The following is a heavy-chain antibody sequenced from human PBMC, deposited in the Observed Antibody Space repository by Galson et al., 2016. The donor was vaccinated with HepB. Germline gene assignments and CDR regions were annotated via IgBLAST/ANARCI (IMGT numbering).Heavy chain of an antibody. D-gene: IGHD1-26*01. CDR2: MYYSGST. J-gene: IGHJ6*02. CDR1: GASASSHY. CDR3: ARHPPSGYYYYGLDV. Sequence: ETLSLTCSVSGASASSHYWGWIRQPPGKGLEWIGSMYYSGSTNYNPSLKSRVTISVDTAKNQFSLKLKSVTAADTAVHYCARHPPSGYYYYGLDVWGQGTTVTVSS. V-gene: IGHV4-39*01.